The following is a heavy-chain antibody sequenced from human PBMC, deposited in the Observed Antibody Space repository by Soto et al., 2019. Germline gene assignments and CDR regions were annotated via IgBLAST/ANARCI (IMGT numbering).Heavy chain of an antibody. J-gene: IGHJ6*03. CDR1: GFTFSSYS. D-gene: IGHD2-2*01. V-gene: IGHV3-48*01. CDR2: ISSSSSTI. Sequence: GGSLRLSCAASGFTFSSYSMNWVRQAPGKGLEWVSYISSSSSTIYYADSVKGRFTISRDNAKNSLYLQMNSLRAEDTAVYYCARDSLVVPAAMPDFYYYYMDVWGKGTTVTVSS. CDR3: ARDSLVVPAAMPDFYYYYMDV.